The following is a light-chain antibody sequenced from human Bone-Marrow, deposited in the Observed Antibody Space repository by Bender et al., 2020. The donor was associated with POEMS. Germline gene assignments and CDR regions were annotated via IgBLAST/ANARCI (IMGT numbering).Light chain of an antibody. CDR3: CSYAGSYTLL. Sequence: QSALTQPPSASGSPGQSITISCTGTSSDVGSYDLVSWYQQHPGKAPKLMIYEGTKRPSGVSNRFSGSKSGNTASLTISGLQAEDEADYYCCSYAGSYTLLFGGGTNLTVL. J-gene: IGLJ2*01. CDR2: EGT. V-gene: IGLV2-23*01. CDR1: SSDVGSYDL.